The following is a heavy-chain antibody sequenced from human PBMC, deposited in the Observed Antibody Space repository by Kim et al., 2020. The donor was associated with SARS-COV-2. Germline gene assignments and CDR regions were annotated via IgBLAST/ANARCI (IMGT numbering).Heavy chain of an antibody. CDR1: GFTFGTHS. V-gene: IGHV3-21*01. J-gene: IGHJ6*02. Sequence: GGSLRLSCAASGFTFGTHSMHWVRQAPGKGLEWVSSICCSTNYIYYADSVKGRFTISRDNAKNSLYLQMSSLRAEDTAVYYCARGGYCSSTGCYLYYYAPDVWGQENTDTVSS. CDR2: ICCSTNYI. D-gene: IGHD2-2*01. CDR3: ARGGYCSSTGCYLYYYAPDV.